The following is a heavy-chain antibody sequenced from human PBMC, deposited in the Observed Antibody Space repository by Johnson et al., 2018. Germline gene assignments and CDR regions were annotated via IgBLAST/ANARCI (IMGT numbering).Heavy chain of an antibody. CDR1: GFTFSNYG. D-gene: IGHD3-10*01. CDR2: IWFDGNNK. CDR3: ARTHGSGRVRSNNGMDV. V-gene: IGHV3-33*01. J-gene: IGHJ6*02. Sequence: QVQLVESGGGVVPPGRTLRLSCAASGFTFSNYGMHWVRQAPGKGLEWVALIWFDGNNKYYGESVKGRFTVSRDNSKNTLYLQRNSLGAEDTAVYYCARTHGSGRVRSNNGMDVWGQGTPVTVSS.